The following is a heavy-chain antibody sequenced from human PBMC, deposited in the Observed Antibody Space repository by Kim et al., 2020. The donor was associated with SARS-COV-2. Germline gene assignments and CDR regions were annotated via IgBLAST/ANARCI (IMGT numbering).Heavy chain of an antibody. V-gene: IGHV6-1*01. CDR3: ARALAPGYSSSWYSGSYYYYGMDF. J-gene: IGHJ6*02. D-gene: IGHD6-13*01. CDR1: GDSVSSNSAA. Sequence: SQTLSLTCVISGDSVSSNSAAWHWIRQSPSRGLEWLGRTYYRSKWYNDYAVSVKSRITINPDTSKNQFSLQLNSVTPEDTAVYYCARALAPGYSSSWYSGSYYYYGMDFWGQGTTVTVSS. CDR2: TYYRSKWYN.